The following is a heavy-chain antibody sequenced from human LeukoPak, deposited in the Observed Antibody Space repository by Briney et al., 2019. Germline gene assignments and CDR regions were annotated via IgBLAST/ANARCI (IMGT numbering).Heavy chain of an antibody. Sequence: SETLSLTCAVYGGSFSGYYWSWIRQPPGKGLEWIGEINHSGSTDYNPSLKSRGTISVDTSKNRCSLKLSSVTAADTAVYYCASRIAAAGTPYYSDYWGQGTLVTVSS. J-gene: IGHJ4*02. CDR3: ASRIAAAGTPYYSDY. CDR2: INHSGST. V-gene: IGHV4-34*01. D-gene: IGHD6-13*01. CDR1: GGSFSGYY.